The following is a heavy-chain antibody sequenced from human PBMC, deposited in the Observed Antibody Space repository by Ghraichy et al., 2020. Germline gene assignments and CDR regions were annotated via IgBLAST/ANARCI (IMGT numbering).Heavy chain of an antibody. D-gene: IGHD4-11*01. J-gene: IGHJ4*02. CDR3: ARDSFKDYTNYEGSSY. V-gene: IGHV3-11*01. CDR2: ISSSGDTK. Sequence: GGSLRLSCAASGFTFSDYYMSWIRQAPGKGLEWISYISSSGDTKYYADSVKGRFTISRDNAKNSLCLQMNSLRAEDTAVYYCARDSFKDYTNYEGSSYWGQGTLVTVSS. CDR1: GFTFSDYY.